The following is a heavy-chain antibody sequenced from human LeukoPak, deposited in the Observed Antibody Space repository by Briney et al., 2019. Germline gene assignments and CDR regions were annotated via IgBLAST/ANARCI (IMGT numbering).Heavy chain of an antibody. Sequence: SVKVSCKASGDTFSNSAFSWVRQAPGQGLEWMGGIIPIFGTPNYAQKFQGRVTITADESTSTAYMELSSLRSEDTAVYYCARVHNLLFDYWGQGTLVTVSS. V-gene: IGHV1-69*13. CDR3: ARVHNLLFDY. CDR2: IIPIFGTP. J-gene: IGHJ4*02. CDR1: GDTFSNSA. D-gene: IGHD2-15*01.